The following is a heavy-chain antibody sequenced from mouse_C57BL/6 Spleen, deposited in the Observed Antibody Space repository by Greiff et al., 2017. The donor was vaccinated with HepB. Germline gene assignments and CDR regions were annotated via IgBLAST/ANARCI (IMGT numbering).Heavy chain of an antibody. J-gene: IGHJ2*01. CDR1: GYTFTDYE. CDR2: IDPETGGT. CDR3: TRSGWGREDNYFDY. V-gene: IGHV1-15*01. Sequence: QVQLQQSGAELVRPGASVTLSCKASGYTFTDYEMHWVKQTPVHGLEWIGAIDPETGGTAYNQKFKGKAILTADKSSSTAYMELRSLTSEDSAVYYCTRSGWGREDNYFDYWGQGTTLTVSS. D-gene: IGHD1-1*02.